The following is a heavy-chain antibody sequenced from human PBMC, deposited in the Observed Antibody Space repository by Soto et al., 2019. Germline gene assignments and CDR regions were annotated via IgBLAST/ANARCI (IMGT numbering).Heavy chain of an antibody. J-gene: IGHJ5*02. CDR2: TYYRSKWYK. Sequence: QVQLQQSGPRLVKPSQTLSLTCDISGDSVSSNSAAWNWIRQSPSRGLEWLGRTYYRSKWYKEYAASVKSRITINPDTSKNQCSLQLNSVSPEDTAVYYCVRTVGWLDPWGQGTLVTVSA. V-gene: IGHV6-1*01. CDR3: VRTVGWLDP. D-gene: IGHD2-15*01. CDR1: GDSVSSNSAA.